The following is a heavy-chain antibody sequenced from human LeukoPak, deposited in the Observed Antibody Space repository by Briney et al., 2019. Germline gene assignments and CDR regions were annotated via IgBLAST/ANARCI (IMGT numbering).Heavy chain of an antibody. CDR3: ARDHYYGSGNNWFDP. V-gene: IGHV1-18*01. J-gene: IGHJ5*02. CDR1: GYTFTSYG. Sequence: GASVKVSCKASGYTFTSYGISWVRQAPGQGLEWMGWISAYNGNTNYAQKLQGKVTMTTDTSTSTAYMELRSLRSDDTAVYYCARDHYYGSGNNWFDPWGQGTLVTVSS. D-gene: IGHD3-10*01. CDR2: ISAYNGNT.